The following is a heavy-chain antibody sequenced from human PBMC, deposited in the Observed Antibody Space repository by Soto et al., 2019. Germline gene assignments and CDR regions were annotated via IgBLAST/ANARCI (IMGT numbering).Heavy chain of an antibody. CDR2: ISGSGGST. Sequence: GGSLRLSCAASGFTFSSYAMSWVRQAPGKGLEWVSAISGSGGSTYYADSVKGRFTISRDNSKNTLYLQMNSLRAEDTAVYYCAKDVMFLGPVGATPYYFDYWGQGTLVTVSS. CDR3: AKDVMFLGPVGATPYYFDY. D-gene: IGHD1-26*01. CDR1: GFTFSSYA. V-gene: IGHV3-23*01. J-gene: IGHJ4*02.